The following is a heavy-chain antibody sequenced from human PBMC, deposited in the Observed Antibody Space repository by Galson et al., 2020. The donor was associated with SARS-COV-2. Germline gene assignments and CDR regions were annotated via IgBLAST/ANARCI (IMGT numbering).Heavy chain of an antibody. D-gene: IGHD2-21*01. CDR3: ARELAHYYGMDV. CDR1: GFTFSSYG. J-gene: IGHJ6*02. CDR2: IWYDGSNK. Sequence: GGSLRLSCAASGFTFSSYGMHWVRQAPGKGLEWVAVIWYDGSNKYYADSVKGRFTISRDNSKNTLYLQMNSLRAEDTAVYYCARELAHYYGMDVWGQGTTVTVSS. V-gene: IGHV3-33*01.